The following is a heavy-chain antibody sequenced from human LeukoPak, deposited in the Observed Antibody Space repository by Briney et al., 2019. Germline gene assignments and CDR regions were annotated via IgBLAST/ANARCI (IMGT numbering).Heavy chain of an antibody. CDR1: GGSFSGYY. CDR2: INHSGST. CDR3: ARVDFWSGYYRDY. D-gene: IGHD3-3*01. V-gene: IGHV4-34*01. Sequence: PSETLSLTCAVYGGSFSGYYWSWIRQPPGKGPEWIGEINHSGSTNYNPSLKSRVTISVDTSKNQFSLKLSSVTAADTAVYYCARVDFWSGYYRDYWGQGTLVTVSS. J-gene: IGHJ4*02.